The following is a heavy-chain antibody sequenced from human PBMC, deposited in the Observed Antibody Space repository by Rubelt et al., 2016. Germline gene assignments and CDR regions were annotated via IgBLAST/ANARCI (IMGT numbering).Heavy chain of an antibody. CDR3: ASVRGLVPAAMAFDI. V-gene: IGHV4-4*02. CDR2: IYHSGST. J-gene: IGHJ3*02. CDR1: GGSISSSNW. Sequence: QVQLQESGPGLVKPSGTLSLTCAVSGGSISSSNWWSWVRQPPGKGLEWIGEIYHSGSTNYNPSLKSRVTISVDTSKNQFSLKLSSVTAADTAVYYCASVRGLVPAAMAFDIWGQGTMVTVSS. D-gene: IGHD2-2*01.